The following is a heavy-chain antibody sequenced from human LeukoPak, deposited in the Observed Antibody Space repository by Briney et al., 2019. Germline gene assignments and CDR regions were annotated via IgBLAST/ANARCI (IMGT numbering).Heavy chain of an antibody. CDR2: INEDGSEK. CDR3: ARDFLGYSFEY. CDR1: GFTFSSYW. D-gene: IGHD3-22*01. V-gene: IGHV3-7*04. J-gene: IGHJ4*02. Sequence: GGSLRLSCAASGFTFSSYWVSWVRQVPGKGLEWVANINEDGSEKYYADSVKGRFTISRDNAKNSLYLQMSSLRAEDTAVYYCARDFLGYSFEYLGQGTLVTVSS.